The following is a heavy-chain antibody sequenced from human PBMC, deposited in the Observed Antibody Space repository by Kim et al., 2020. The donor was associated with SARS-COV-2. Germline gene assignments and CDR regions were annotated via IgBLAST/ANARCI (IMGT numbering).Heavy chain of an antibody. CDR3: RRVVECAAWRFDY. J-gene: IGHJ4*03. CDR2: ISSDGITV. V-gene: IGHV3-74*01. Sequence: GGSLRLSCAASGFTLTKYWMHWVRQAPGKGLVWVSRISSDGITVNYEDSVKGRFTISRDNAKNRLFLQMNSLRADDAAVYYCRRVVECAAWRFDYWGQGT. CDR1: GFTLTKYW. D-gene: IGHD3-3*01.